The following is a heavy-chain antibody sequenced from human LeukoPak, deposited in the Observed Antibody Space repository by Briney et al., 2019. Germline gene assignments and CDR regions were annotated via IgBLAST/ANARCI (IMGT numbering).Heavy chain of an antibody. J-gene: IGHJ6*02. V-gene: IGHV3-21*01. D-gene: IGHD3-10*01. Sequence: GGSLRLSCAASGFTFSSYSMNWARQAPGKGLEWVSSISSSSSYIYYADSVKGRFTISRDNAKNSLYLQMNSLRAEDTAVYYCARSLPGTMLRGYGMDVWGQGTTVTVSS. CDR1: GFTFSSYS. CDR3: ARSLPGTMLRGYGMDV. CDR2: ISSSSSYI.